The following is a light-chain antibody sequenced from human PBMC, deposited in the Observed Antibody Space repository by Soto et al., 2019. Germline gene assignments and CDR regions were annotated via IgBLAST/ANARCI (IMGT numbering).Light chain of an antibody. CDR2: GAS. Sequence: EIVMTQSPGTLSVSPGERATLSCRASQSVSSNLAWYQQKPGQAPRLLIYGASTRATGIPDRFSGSGSGTEFTLTISSLQSEDFAVYYCQQYGSSPTFGPGTKVDIK. J-gene: IGKJ3*01. CDR3: QQYGSSPT. V-gene: IGKV3-15*01. CDR1: QSVSSN.